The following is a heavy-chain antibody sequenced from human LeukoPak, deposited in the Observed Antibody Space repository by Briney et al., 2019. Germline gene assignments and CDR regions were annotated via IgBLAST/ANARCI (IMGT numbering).Heavy chain of an antibody. CDR1: GDSVSSNGAA. CDR2: TYYRSKWYN. D-gene: IGHD3-10*01. J-gene: IGHJ4*02. CDR3: AAEGGLGRLN. Sequence: SQALSLTCAISGDSVSSNGAAWNWIRQSPSRGLEWLGRTYYRSKWYNDYAVSVKSRITINPDTSKNQFTLQLNSVIPEDTAVYYSAAEGGLGRLNWGQGTLVTVSS. V-gene: IGHV6-1*01.